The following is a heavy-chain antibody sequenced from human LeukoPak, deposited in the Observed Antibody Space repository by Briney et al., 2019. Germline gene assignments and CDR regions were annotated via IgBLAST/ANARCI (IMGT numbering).Heavy chain of an antibody. CDR3: ARGGLGRSSYFDF. CDR2: INWNGGST. CDR1: GITFDAFA. Sequence: PGGSLRLSCAVSGITFDAFAMSWVRHAPGKGLEWVSGINWNGGSTDYADSVKGRFTISRDNAKNSLYLQMNSLRAEDTAFYYCARGGLGRSSYFDFWGQGTLVTVSS. J-gene: IGHJ4*02. D-gene: IGHD6-6*01. V-gene: IGHV3-20*04.